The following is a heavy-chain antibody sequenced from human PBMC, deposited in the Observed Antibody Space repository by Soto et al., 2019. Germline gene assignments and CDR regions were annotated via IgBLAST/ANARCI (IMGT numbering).Heavy chain of an antibody. CDR2: LWYDGSNQ. CDR1: GFSFSSYG. Sequence: QVQLVESGGGVVQPARSLRLSCVASGFSFSSYGLHWVRQAPGKGLEWVAVLWYDGSNQYYADSVKGRFTISRDNSQNTVFLQMSGLRAEDTAVYYCAKSTVFGVAGRPLGFDGWGQGTMVTVSS. J-gene: IGHJ3*01. V-gene: IGHV3-33*06. CDR3: AKSTVFGVAGRPLGFDG. D-gene: IGHD3-3*01.